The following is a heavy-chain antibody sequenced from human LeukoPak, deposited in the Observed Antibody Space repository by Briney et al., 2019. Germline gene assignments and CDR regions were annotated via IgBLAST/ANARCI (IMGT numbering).Heavy chain of an antibody. V-gene: IGHV4-30-4*08. CDR3: ARAPIGVVTFFDY. Sequence: KASQTLSLTCTVSGGSISSGDYYWSWIRQPPGKVLEWIGYIYYSGSTYYNPSRKSRVTISVDTSKNQFSLKLSSVTAADTAVYYCARAPIGVVTFFDYWGQGTLVTVSS. CDR1: GGSISSGDYY. CDR2: IYYSGST. D-gene: IGHD3-3*01. J-gene: IGHJ4*02.